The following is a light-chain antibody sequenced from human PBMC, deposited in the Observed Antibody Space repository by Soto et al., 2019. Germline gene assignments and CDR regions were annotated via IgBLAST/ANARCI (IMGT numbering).Light chain of an antibody. CDR2: EVT. Sequence: QSVLTQPASVSGSPGQSITISCTGTNSEIGIYNLVSWYQQHPGKVPKVMIYEVTKRPSGVSDRFSGSKSGNTASLTISGLQAEDEADYYCCSYAGSTTFVVFGGGTKLTVL. V-gene: IGLV2-23*02. CDR1: NSEIGIYNL. J-gene: IGLJ2*01. CDR3: CSYAGSTTFVV.